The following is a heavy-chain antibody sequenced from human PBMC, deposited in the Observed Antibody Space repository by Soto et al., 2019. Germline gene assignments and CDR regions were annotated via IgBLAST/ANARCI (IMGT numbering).Heavy chain of an antibody. CDR3: ARDGTFLDY. V-gene: IGHV3-48*01. Sequence: GVLRLSCAASGFTRNSYSMNWVRQAPGKGLEWVSYISSGSSTIYYADSVKGRFTISRDNAKNSLYLQMNSLRAEDTAVYYCARDGTFLDYWGQGTLVTVPQ. CDR1: GFTRNSYS. CDR2: ISSGSSTI. J-gene: IGHJ4*02.